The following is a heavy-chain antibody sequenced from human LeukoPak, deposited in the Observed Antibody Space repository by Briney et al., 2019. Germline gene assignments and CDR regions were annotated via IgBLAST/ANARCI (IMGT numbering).Heavy chain of an antibody. J-gene: IGHJ4*02. CDR3: AKFNGGSYFVPYYFDY. CDR2: NSGSGGST. Sequence: GGSLRLSCAASGFTFSSYAMSWVRQAPGKGLEWVSANSGSGGSTYYADPVKGRFTISRDNSKNTLYLQMNSLRAEDTAVYYCAKFNGGSYFVPYYFDYWGQGTLVTVSS. CDR1: GFTFSSYA. D-gene: IGHD1-26*01. V-gene: IGHV3-23*01.